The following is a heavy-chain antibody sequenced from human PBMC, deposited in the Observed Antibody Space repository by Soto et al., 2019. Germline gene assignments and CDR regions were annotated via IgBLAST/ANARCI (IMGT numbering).Heavy chain of an antibody. CDR2: IYYSGST. D-gene: IGHD5-12*01. CDR3: AREVVTRGYSGSYRYY. J-gene: IGHJ4*02. Sequence: QVQLQETGPGLVKPSQTLSLTCTVSGGSITSGDYYWSWIRQPPGKGLEWIGYIYYSGSTYYNPSLNNRVTISVDPSKNQFSLNLSSVTAADTDVYYCAREVVTRGYSGSYRYYWGQGTMVTVSS. V-gene: IGHV4-30-4*01. CDR1: GGSITSGDYY.